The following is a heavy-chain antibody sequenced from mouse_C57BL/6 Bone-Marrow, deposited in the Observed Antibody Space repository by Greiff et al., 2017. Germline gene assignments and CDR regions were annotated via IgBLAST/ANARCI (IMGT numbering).Heavy chain of an antibody. J-gene: IGHJ2*01. CDR2: ISSGSSTT. V-gene: IGHV5-17*01. Sequence: EVKLVESGGGLVKPGGSLKLSCAASGFTFSDYGMHWVRQAPEKGLEWVAYISSGSSTTYYADTVKGRFTISRDNAKNTLFLQMTSLRSEDTAMYYCARHYYGSSYEYYFDYWGKGTTLTVSS. CDR3: ARHYYGSSYEYYFDY. CDR1: GFTFSDYG. D-gene: IGHD1-1*01.